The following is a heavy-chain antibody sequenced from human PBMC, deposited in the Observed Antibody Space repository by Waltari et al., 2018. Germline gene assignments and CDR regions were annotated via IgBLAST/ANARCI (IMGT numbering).Heavy chain of an antibody. D-gene: IGHD4-17*01. Sequence: QVQLVQSGAEVKKPGSSVKVSCKASGGTFSSYAISWVRQAPGQGLEWMGGIIPIFGTANYAQKFQGRVTITADESTSTAYMELSSLRSEDTAVYYCARDRALGVTTLGRWFDPWGQGTLVTVSS. CDR1: GGTFSSYA. CDR2: IIPIFGTA. V-gene: IGHV1-69*13. CDR3: ARDRALGVTTLGRWFDP. J-gene: IGHJ5*02.